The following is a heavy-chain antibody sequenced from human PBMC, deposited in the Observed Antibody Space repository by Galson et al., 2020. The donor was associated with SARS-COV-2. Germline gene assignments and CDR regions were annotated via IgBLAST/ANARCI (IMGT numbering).Heavy chain of an antibody. CDR2: IDPSDSYT. CDR1: GYSFTSYW. J-gene: IGHJ5*02. V-gene: IGHV5-10-1*01. CDR3: ARRAGDFWSGYFWFDP. Sequence: KIGESLKISCKGSGYSFTSYWISWVRQMPGKGLEWMGRIDPSDSYTNYSPSFQGHVTISADKSISTAYLQWSSLKASDTAMYYCARRAGDFWSGYFWFDPWGQGTLVTVSS. D-gene: IGHD3-3*01.